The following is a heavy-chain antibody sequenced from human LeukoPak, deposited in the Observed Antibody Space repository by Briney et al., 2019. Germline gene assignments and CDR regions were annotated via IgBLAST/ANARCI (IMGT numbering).Heavy chain of an antibody. CDR2: ISGSGGAT. D-gene: IGHD5-18*01. V-gene: IGHV3-23*01. J-gene: IGHJ6*02. CDR1: GFTFSSYG. CDR3: AKNDGYRYGRNYGMDV. Sequence: GGSLRLSCAASGFTFSSYGTSWVRQAPGQGLEWVSGISGSGGATYYADSVKGRFTMSRDNSKNTLYLQINGLRADDTAIYYCAKNDGYRYGRNYGMDVWGQGTTVTVSS.